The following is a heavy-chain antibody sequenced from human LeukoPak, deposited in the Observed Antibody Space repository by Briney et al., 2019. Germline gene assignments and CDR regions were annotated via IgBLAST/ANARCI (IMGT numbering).Heavy chain of an antibody. CDR1: GGTFSSYA. CDR3: ARVSNTYYYDRSGYASWFDP. J-gene: IGHJ5*02. V-gene: IGHV1-69*13. D-gene: IGHD3-22*01. Sequence: GASVKVSCKASGGTFSSYAISWVRQAPGQGLEWMGGIIPIFGTANYAQKFQGRVTITADESTSTAYMELSSLRSEDTAVYYCARVSNTYYYDRSGYASWFDPWGQGTLVTVSS. CDR2: IIPIFGTA.